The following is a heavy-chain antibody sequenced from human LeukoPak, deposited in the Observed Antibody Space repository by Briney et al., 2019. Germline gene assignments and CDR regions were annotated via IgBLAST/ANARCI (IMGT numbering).Heavy chain of an antibody. CDR3: ARGWQPGDY. V-gene: IGHV3-7*01. J-gene: IGHJ4*02. CDR1: GFTFSSYG. CDR2: IKQDGSEK. D-gene: IGHD6-13*01. Sequence: GGSLRLSCAASGFTFSSYGMSWVRQAPGKGLEWVANIKQDGSEKYYVDSVKGRFTISRDNAKNSLYLQMNSLRAEDTAVYYCARGWQPGDYWGQGTLVTVSS.